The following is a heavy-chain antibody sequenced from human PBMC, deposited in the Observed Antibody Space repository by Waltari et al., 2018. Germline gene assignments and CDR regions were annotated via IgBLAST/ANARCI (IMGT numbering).Heavy chain of an antibody. CDR2: IAGSVSST. CDR1: GLSFSRYT. J-gene: IGHJ5*02. CDR3: VRDSLGRGYYLCDT. Sequence: EVQLLESGGGSVQPGGSLRLPCVASGLSFSRYTMSWVRQEPGKGLEWVSAIAGSVSSTYYADSVNGRFTISRDNSKNTLYLQMSSLRADDTATYFCVRDSLGRGYYLCDTWGRGTLVTVSS. V-gene: IGHV3-23*01. D-gene: IGHD3-22*01.